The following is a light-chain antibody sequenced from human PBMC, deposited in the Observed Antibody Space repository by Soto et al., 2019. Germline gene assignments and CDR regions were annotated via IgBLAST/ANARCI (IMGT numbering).Light chain of an antibody. J-gene: IGKJ3*01. Sequence: EVVLTQSPATLSFSPGERATVACRASQSISSYLAWYQQNPGQAPRLLIYDASNRATGIPPRFSGSRSGTAFTLTISSLQPEHFAIYYCPPRVHWPPISFGPETTVDIK. CDR3: PPRVHWPPIS. V-gene: IGKV3-11*01. CDR2: DAS. CDR1: QSISSY.